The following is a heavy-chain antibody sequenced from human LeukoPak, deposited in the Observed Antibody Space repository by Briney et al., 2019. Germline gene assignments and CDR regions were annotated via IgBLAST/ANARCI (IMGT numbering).Heavy chain of an antibody. CDR2: ISSSGSTI. Sequence: PGGSLRLSCAASGFTFSKYYMSWIRQAPGKGLEWVSYISSSGSTIYYADSVKGRFTISRDNAKNSLNLQMNSLRAEDTAVYYCARALRRTSAAGSLDYWGQGTLVTVSS. D-gene: IGHD6-13*01. CDR3: ARALRRTSAAGSLDY. CDR1: GFTFSKYY. J-gene: IGHJ4*02. V-gene: IGHV3-11*04.